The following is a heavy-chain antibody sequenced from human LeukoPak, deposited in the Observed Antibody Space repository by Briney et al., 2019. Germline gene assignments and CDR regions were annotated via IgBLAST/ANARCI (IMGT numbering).Heavy chain of an antibody. CDR3: AKDIGSYYDY. CDR2: IQYDGSKK. V-gene: IGHV3-30*02. D-gene: IGHD3-10*01. Sequence: GGSLRLSCVASGFTFSSNGMHWVRQAPGKGLEWVAFIQYDGSKKYYADSVKGRFTISRDNSKNTLYLEMNSLRAEDTAVYYCAKDIGSYYDYWGQGILVTVSS. J-gene: IGHJ4*02. CDR1: GFTFSSNG.